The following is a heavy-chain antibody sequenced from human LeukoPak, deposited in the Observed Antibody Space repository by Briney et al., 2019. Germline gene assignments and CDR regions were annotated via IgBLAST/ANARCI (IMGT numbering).Heavy chain of an antibody. CDR2: IIPIFGTA. V-gene: IGHV1-69*05. Sequence: SVKVSCKASGGTFSSYAISWVRQAPGQGLEWMGGIIPIFGTANYAQKFQGRVTMTRDTSTSTVYMELSSLRSEDTAVYYCAREWPIQLNPFDYWGQGTLVTVSS. J-gene: IGHJ4*02. D-gene: IGHD5-18*01. CDR3: AREWPIQLNPFDY. CDR1: GGTFSSYA.